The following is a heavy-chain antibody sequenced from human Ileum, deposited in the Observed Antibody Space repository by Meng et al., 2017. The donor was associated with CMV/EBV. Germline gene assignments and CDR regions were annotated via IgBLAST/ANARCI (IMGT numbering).Heavy chain of an antibody. V-gene: IGHV3-23*01. J-gene: IGHJ4*02. Sequence: RLSCTTSGLTFSTYAMNWARQAPGKGLEWVSGITSSGDTYYADSVKGRFTISRDNSKNTVYLQLNGLRAEDTAVYYCSSGRPGEFDYWAQGTLVTVSS. D-gene: IGHD6-6*01. CDR1: GLTFSTYA. CDR3: SSGRPGEFDY. CDR2: ITSSGDT.